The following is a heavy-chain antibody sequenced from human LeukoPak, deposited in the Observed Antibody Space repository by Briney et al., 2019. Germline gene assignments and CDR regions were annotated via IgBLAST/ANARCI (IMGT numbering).Heavy chain of an antibody. Sequence: ASVKVSCKVSGYTLTELSMHWVRQAPGKGLEWMGGFYPEDGETIYAQKFQGRVTMTEDTSTNTAYMELSSLGSEDTAVYYCAALGYCSSTSCYTFDYWGQGTLVTVSS. CDR1: GYTLTELS. CDR2: FYPEDGET. J-gene: IGHJ4*02. V-gene: IGHV1-24*01. D-gene: IGHD2-2*02. CDR3: AALGYCSSTSCYTFDY.